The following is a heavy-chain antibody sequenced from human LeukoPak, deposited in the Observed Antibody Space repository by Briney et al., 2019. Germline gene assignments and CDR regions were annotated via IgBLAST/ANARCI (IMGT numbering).Heavy chain of an antibody. CDR3: ARPDCSSTSCYTIDY. Sequence: GGSLRLSCAASGFTFSNYAMHWVRQTPGKGLEYVSDISSNGGSTYYANSVKGRFTISRANCKNTMYLQMGSLRAEDMAVYYCARPDCSSTSCYTIDYWGQGTLVTVSS. J-gene: IGHJ4*02. CDR1: GFTFSNYA. D-gene: IGHD2-2*02. V-gene: IGHV3-64*01. CDR2: ISSNGGST.